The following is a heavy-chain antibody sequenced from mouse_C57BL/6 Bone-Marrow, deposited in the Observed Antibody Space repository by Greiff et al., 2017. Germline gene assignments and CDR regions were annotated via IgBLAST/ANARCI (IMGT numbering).Heavy chain of an antibody. CDR2: INPGSGGT. CDR1: GYAFTNYL. Sequence: QVQLKQSGAELVRPGTSVKVSCKASGYAFTNYLIEWVKQRPGQGLEWIGVINPGSGGTNYNEKFKGKATLTADKSSSTAYMQLSSLTSEDSAVYFCARGNYDWDGFAYWGQGTLVTVSA. J-gene: IGHJ3*01. V-gene: IGHV1-54*01. CDR3: ARGNYDWDGFAY. D-gene: IGHD4-1*01.